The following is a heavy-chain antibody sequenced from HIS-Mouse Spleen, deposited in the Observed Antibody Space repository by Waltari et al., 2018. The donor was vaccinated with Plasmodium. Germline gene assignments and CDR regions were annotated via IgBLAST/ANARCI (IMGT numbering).Heavy chain of an antibody. V-gene: IGHV3-21*01. CDR3: AREDILTAYYNDYWYFDL. D-gene: IGHD3-9*01. J-gene: IGHJ2*01. Sequence: EVQLVESGGGLVKPGGSLRLSCAASGFTFSSYSMNWVRQAPGKGLGWVSSISSSSSYIYYAESVKGRFTISRDNAKNSLYLQMNSLRAEDTAVYYCAREDILTAYYNDYWYFDLWGRGTLVTVSS. CDR2: ISSSSSYI. CDR1: GFTFSSYS.